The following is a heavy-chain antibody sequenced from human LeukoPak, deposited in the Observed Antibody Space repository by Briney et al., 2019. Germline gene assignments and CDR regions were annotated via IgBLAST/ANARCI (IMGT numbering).Heavy chain of an antibody. CDR1: GFTFSSYS. CDR2: IKQDGSEK. Sequence: GGSLRLSCAASGFTFSSYSMNWVRQAPGKGLEWVANIKQDGSEKYYVDSVKGRFTISRDNAKNSLYLQMNSLRAEDTAVYYCARVLGSGWYINYMDVWGKGTTVTVSS. J-gene: IGHJ6*03. D-gene: IGHD6-19*01. CDR3: ARVLGSGWYINYMDV. V-gene: IGHV3-7*01.